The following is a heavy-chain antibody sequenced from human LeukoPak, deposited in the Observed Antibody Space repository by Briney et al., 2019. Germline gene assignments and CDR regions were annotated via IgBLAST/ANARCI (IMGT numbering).Heavy chain of an antibody. V-gene: IGHV3-13*01. CDR2: IGAAGDT. J-gene: IGHJ5*02. CDR1: GFTFSSYD. D-gene: IGHD3-10*01. Sequence: GGSLRLSCAASGFTFSSYDMHWVRQATGKGLEWVSAIGAAGDTYYPGSVKGRFTISRENAKNSLYLQMNSLRAEDTAVYYCARGVYYGSGSSTKFDPWGQGTLVTVSS. CDR3: ARGVYYGSGSSTKFDP.